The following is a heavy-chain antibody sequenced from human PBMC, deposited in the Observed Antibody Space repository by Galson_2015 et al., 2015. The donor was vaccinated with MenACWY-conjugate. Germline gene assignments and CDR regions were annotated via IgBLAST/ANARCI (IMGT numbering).Heavy chain of an antibody. Sequence: SVKVSCKASGGTFSRHAISWVRQAPGQGLEWMGGIIPLYDTTKYAQKFQGRVTLTADKSTSTAYMELARLRSADTAVYYCATSPLFEDRTVLPAATWYFQRWGQGTLVTVSP. CDR1: GGTFSRHA. CDR3: ATSPLFEDRTVLPAATWYFQR. V-gene: IGHV1-69*06. J-gene: IGHJ1*01. CDR2: IIPLYDTT. D-gene: IGHD2-2*01.